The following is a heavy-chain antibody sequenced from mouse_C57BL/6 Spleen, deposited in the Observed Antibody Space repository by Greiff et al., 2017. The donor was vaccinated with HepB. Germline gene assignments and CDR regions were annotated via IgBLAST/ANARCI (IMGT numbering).Heavy chain of an antibody. CDR2: INPNNGGT. Sequence: VQLQQSGPELVKPGASVKISCKASGYTFTDYYMNWVKQSHGKSLEWIGDINPNNGGTSYNQKFKGKATLTVDKSSSTAYMELRSLTSEDSAVYYCARGGFLYYAMDYWGQGTSVTVSS. V-gene: IGHV1-26*01. CDR1: GYTFTDYY. J-gene: IGHJ4*01. CDR3: ARGGFLYYAMDY.